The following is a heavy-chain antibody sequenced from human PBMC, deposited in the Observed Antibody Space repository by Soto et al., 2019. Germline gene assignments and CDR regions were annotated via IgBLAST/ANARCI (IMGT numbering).Heavy chain of an antibody. D-gene: IGHD3-3*01. CDR3: ARKSRYDFWSGYYGGNRGYYFDY. J-gene: IGHJ4*02. CDR2: IYYSGST. CDR1: GGSISSGDYY. V-gene: IGHV4-30-4*01. Sequence: SETLSLTCTVSGGSISSGDYYWSWIRQPPGKGLEWIGYIYYSGSTYYNPSLKSRVTISVDTSKNQFSLKLSSVTAADTAVYYCARKSRYDFWSGYYGGNRGYYFDYWGQGTLVTVSS.